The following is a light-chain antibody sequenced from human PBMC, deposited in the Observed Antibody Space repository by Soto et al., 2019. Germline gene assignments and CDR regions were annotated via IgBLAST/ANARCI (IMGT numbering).Light chain of an antibody. CDR2: EVT. J-gene: IGLJ1*01. Sequence: QSVLAQPASVSGSPGQSITISCTGTTSDIAGYNYVSWYQQHPGKAPKLLIYEVTSRASGVSHRFSGSKSGNTASLTISGLQAEDEAEYYCNSYTSARFYVFGTGTTVTVL. V-gene: IGLV2-14*01. CDR1: TSDIAGYNY. CDR3: NSYTSARFYV.